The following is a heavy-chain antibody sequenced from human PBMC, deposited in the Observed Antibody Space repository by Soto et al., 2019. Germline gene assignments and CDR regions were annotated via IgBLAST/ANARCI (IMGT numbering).Heavy chain of an antibody. CDR3: AKDIREYSSGWTYFDY. J-gene: IGHJ4*01. CDR2: ITWSSGSI. V-gene: IGHV3-9*01. CDR1: GFTFHDYA. Sequence: GGSLRLSCAASGFTFHDYAMHWVRQGQGKGLEWVSGITWSSGSIDYADSVKGRFTISRDNAKNSLYLQMNSLRPEDTALYYCAKDIREYSSGWTYFDYWGHGTLVTVSS. D-gene: IGHD6-19*01.